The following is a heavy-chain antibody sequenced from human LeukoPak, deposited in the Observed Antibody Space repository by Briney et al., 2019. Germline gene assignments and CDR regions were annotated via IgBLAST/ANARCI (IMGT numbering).Heavy chain of an antibody. D-gene: IGHD2-15*01. Sequence: PGGSLSLSCAVSGFTFSSYSMNWVRQSPGKGLEWVSYIGSSSSTIHYAHSVKGRFTISRDNAKNSLYLQMNSLRDEDTAVYYCARAYFRGGSCYWGSDYWGQGTLVTVSS. J-gene: IGHJ4*02. CDR1: GFTFSSYS. CDR2: IGSSSSTI. V-gene: IGHV3-48*02. CDR3: ARAYFRGGSCYWGSDY.